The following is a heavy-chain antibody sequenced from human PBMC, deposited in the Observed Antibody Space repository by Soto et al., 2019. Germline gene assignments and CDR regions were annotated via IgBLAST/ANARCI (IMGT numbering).Heavy chain of an antibody. CDR1: GGSISSGGYY. V-gene: IGHV4-31*03. Sequence: SETLSLTCTVSGGSISSGGYYWSWIRQHPGKGLEWIGYIYYSGSTYYNPSLKSRVTISVDTSKNQFSLKLSSVTAADTAVYYCASEYRSSSTLFGMAVWGKGTTVPVSS. CDR3: ASEYRSSSTLFGMAV. D-gene: IGHD6-6*01. J-gene: IGHJ6*04. CDR2: IYYSGST.